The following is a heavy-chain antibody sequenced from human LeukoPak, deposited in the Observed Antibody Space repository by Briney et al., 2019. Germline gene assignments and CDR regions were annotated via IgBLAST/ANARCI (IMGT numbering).Heavy chain of an antibody. CDR2: IYYSGST. D-gene: IGHD2-2*01. CDR3: AREVDAAAAYNWFDP. Sequence: NPSGTLSLTCTVSGGSISSYYWSWIRQPPGKGLEWIGYIYYSGSTNYNPSLMSRVTISVDTSKNPSPLTLSSVTAADTPVYYCAREVDAAAAYNWFDPWGQGTLVTVSS. V-gene: IGHV4-59*01. CDR1: GGSISSYY. J-gene: IGHJ5*02.